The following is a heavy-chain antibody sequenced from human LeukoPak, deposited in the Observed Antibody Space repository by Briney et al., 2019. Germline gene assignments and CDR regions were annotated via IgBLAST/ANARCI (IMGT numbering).Heavy chain of an antibody. CDR1: RYSFTSYW. CDR3: ARLRGSGSYLVDY. J-gene: IGHJ4*02. CDR2: IYPGDSDT. V-gene: IGHV5-51*01. Sequence: PGESLKISCKGSRYSFTSYWIGWVRQMPGRGLEWMGIIYPGDSDTRYSPSFQGQVTTSADKSISTAYVQWSSLKVSDTAMYYCARLRGSGSYLVDYWGQGTLVTVSS. D-gene: IGHD3-10*01.